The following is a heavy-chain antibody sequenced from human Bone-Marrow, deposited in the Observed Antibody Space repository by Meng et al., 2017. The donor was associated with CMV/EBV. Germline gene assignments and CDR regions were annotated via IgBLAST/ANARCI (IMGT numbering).Heavy chain of an antibody. D-gene: IGHD2-8*02. J-gene: IGHJ6*02. CDR2: ISYDGGNK. CDR3: AKVVLGDYYYYGMDV. Sequence: GESLKISCAASGFTFSSYAMHWVRQAPGKGLEWVAVISYDGGNKYYADSVKGRFAISRDNSKNTMYLQMNSLRVEDTAVYYCAKVVLGDYYYYGMDVWGQGTTVTVSS. V-gene: IGHV3-30*09. CDR1: GFTFSSYA.